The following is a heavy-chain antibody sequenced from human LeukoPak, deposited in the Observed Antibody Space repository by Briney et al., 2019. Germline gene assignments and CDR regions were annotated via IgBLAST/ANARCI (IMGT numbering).Heavy chain of an antibody. Sequence: ASVKVSCKASGYTFTGYYMHWVRQAPGQGLEWMGWINPNSGGTNYAQKFQGRVTVTRDTSISTAYMELSRLRSDDTAVYYCARGLKYSSSWYEDYYYYYGMDVWGQGTTVTVSS. V-gene: IGHV1-2*02. D-gene: IGHD6-13*01. CDR1: GYTFTGYY. CDR2: INPNSGGT. J-gene: IGHJ6*02. CDR3: ARGLKYSSSWYEDYYYYYGMDV.